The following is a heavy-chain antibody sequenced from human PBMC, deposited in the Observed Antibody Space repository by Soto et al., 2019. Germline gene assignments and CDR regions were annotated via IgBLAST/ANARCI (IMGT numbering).Heavy chain of an antibody. V-gene: IGHV4-61*08. Sequence: SEXLSLTCTVSGGSISSGGYYWSWIRQPPGKGLEWIGYIYYSGSTKYNPSLKSRATISVDTSKNQFSFKLSSVTAADTAVYYCARTYYDSGPNAEGDGFAIWGPGTLVTGS. CDR3: ARTYYDSGPNAEGDGFAI. D-gene: IGHD3-16*01. CDR2: IYYSGST. CDR1: GGSISSGGYY. J-gene: IGHJ3*02.